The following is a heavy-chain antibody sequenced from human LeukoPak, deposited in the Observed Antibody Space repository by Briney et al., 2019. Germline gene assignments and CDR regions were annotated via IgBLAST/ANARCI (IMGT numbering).Heavy chain of an antibody. V-gene: IGHV3-11*01. D-gene: IGHD6-13*01. CDR3: ARDRFRQQLVIYYYYYGMDV. Sequence: GGSLRLSCAASGFTFSYYYMSWIRQAPGKGLEGVSYINSSGSNIYYADSVKGRFTISRDNAKNSLYLQMNSLRAEDTAVYYCARDRFRQQLVIYYYYYGMDVWGQGTTVTVSS. CDR2: INSSGSNI. CDR1: GFTFSYYY. J-gene: IGHJ6*02.